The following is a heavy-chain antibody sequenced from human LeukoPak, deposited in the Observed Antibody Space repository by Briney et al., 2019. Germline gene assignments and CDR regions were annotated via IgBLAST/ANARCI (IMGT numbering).Heavy chain of an antibody. J-gene: IGHJ6*02. CDR3: AVSSSWYYYYGMDV. Sequence: ASVKVSCKASGYTFTSYGISWVRQAPGQGLEWMGRINPNSGGTNYAQKFQGRVTMTRDTSISTAYMELSRLRSDDTAVYYCAVSSSWYYYYGMDVWGQGTTVTVSS. D-gene: IGHD6-13*01. V-gene: IGHV1-2*06. CDR2: INPNSGGT. CDR1: GYTFTSYG.